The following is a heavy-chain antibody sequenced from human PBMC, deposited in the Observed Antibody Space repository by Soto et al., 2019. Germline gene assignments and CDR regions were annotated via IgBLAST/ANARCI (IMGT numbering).Heavy chain of an antibody. J-gene: IGHJ4*01. CDR1: GFSFCSYA. CDR3: ARLSCLEY. V-gene: IGHV3-23*01. D-gene: IGHD3-10*01. Sequence: GGSLRLSCAASGFSFCSYALSWVRQAPGKGLEWVSTISGSDGKTFYADSVKGRFSISRDTSQSTLYLQMNSLRADDTDMYYCARLSCLEYWGQGTRVTISS. CDR2: ISGSDGKT.